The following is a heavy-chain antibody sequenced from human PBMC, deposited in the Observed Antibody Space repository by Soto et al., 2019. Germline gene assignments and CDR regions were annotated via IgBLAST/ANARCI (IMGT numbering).Heavy chain of an antibody. CDR3: ARPRGPLDGSGTYYLAY. Sequence: HGESLKISCKGSGHSFNSNWIGLVRQMPGKGLEWMGIIYPGGSETKYSPSFQGQVTISADKSISTAYLQWSSLKASDTAMYYCARPRGPLDGSGTYYLAYWGQGTLVTVSS. D-gene: IGHD3-10*01. V-gene: IGHV5-51*01. CDR2: IYPGGSET. CDR1: GHSFNSNW. J-gene: IGHJ4*02.